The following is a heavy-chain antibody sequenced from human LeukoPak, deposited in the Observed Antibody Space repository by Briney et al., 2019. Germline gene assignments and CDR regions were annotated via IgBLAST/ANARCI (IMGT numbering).Heavy chain of an antibody. CDR2: MSQSGST. CDR1: GYSLSSTYY. D-gene: IGHD2-21*02. CDR3: ARAVAYCGGGCNDAYDI. J-gene: IGHJ3*02. V-gene: IGHV4-38-2*01. Sequence: PSETLSLTCAVSGYSLSSTYYWGWIRQPPGKGLGWIGTMSQSGSTYYNPSLKSRVTISIDTSRNHFSLKLTSVTATDTAVYYCARAVAYCGGGCNDAYDIWGQGTMVTVSS.